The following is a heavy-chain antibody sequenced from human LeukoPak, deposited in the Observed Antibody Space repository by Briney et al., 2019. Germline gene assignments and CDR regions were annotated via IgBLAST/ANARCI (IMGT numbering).Heavy chain of an antibody. D-gene: IGHD1-14*01. V-gene: IGHV3-9*01. CDR1: GFTFDDYA. CDR2: ISWNSGSI. CDR3: AKDMRGDHQLPPLFDY. J-gene: IGHJ4*02. Sequence: GGSLRLSCAASGFTFDDYAMHWVRQAPGKGLEWVSGISWNSGSIGYADSVKGRFTISRDNAKNSLYLQMNSLRAEDTAMYYCAKDMRGDHQLPPLFDYWGQGTLVTVSS.